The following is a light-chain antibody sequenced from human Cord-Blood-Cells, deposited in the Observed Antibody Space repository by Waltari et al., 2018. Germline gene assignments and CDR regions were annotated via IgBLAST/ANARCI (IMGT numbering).Light chain of an antibody. J-gene: IGLJ3*02. CDR2: EDN. V-gene: IGLV6-57*02. CDR1: SGSIASNY. CDR3: QSYDSSNWV. Sequence: NFMLTQPHSVSESPGKTVTISCTGSSGSIASNYVQWYQQRPGSAPTTVIYEDNQRPSGVPDRFSGSIDRSSNSASLTISGLKTEDEADYYCQSYDSSNWVFGGGTKLTVL.